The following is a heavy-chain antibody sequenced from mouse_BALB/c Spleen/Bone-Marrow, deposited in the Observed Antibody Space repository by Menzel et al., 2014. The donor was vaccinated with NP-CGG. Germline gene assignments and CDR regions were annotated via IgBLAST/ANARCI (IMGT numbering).Heavy chain of an antibody. CDR1: GFTFSSFG. Sequence: EVKLVESGGGLVLPGGSRKLSCAASGFTFSSFGMHWVRQAPEKGLEWVAYISSGSIAIFYADTEKGRFTISIDKPKNTLFLQMTSLRSEDTAMYNCAREGSWNDFDVWGAGTTVTVSS. CDR3: AREGSWNDFDV. CDR2: ISSGSIAI. J-gene: IGHJ1*01. V-gene: IGHV5-17*02.